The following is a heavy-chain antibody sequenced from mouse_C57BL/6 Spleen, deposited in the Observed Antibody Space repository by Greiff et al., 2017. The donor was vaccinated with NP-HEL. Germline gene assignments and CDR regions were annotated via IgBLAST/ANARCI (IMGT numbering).Heavy chain of an antibody. Sequence: EVKVVESEGGLVQPGSSMKLSCTASGFTFSDYYMAWVRQVPEKGLEWVANINYDGSSTYYLDSLKSRFIISRDNAKNILYLQMSSLKSEDTATYYCAREGEYYFDYWGQGTTLTVSS. J-gene: IGHJ2*01. CDR2: INYDGSST. CDR3: AREGEYYFDY. CDR1: GFTFSDYY. V-gene: IGHV5-16*01.